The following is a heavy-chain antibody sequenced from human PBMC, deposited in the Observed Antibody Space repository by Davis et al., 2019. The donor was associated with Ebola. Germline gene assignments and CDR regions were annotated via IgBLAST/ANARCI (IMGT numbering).Heavy chain of an antibody. CDR1: GYSFTSYW. Sequence: GASLKISCTCSGYSFTSYWIAWVRQMPGKGLELMGIISPGDSDTRYSPSFQGQVTISADKSISNAYLQWSSLKASDTAMFYCARLGYCSGGSCTNWFEPWGQGTLVTVSS. D-gene: IGHD2-15*01. V-gene: IGHV5-51*01. J-gene: IGHJ5*02. CDR3: ARLGYCSGGSCTNWFEP. CDR2: ISPGDSDT.